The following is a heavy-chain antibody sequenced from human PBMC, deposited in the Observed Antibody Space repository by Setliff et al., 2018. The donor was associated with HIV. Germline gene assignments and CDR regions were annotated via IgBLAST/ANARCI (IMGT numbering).Heavy chain of an antibody. V-gene: IGHV4-59*08. CDR3: ATYADRESNRFDP. CDR1: GASISNYY. Sequence: KTSETLSLTCTFSGASISNYYWSWLRQPPGKGLEWIGYIYYSGSTNYNPSLKSRVTISVDTSKNQFSLKLSSVTAADTAVYYCATYADRESNRFDPWGQGILVTVSS. CDR2: IYYSGST. D-gene: IGHD3-10*01. J-gene: IGHJ5*02.